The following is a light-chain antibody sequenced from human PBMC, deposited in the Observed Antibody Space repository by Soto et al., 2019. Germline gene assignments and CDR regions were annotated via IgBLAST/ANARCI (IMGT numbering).Light chain of an antibody. V-gene: IGKV3-11*01. Sequence: EIVLTQSPATLSLSPGERATLSCRASQSVRSYLAWYQHKPGQAPTLLIYDTSNRATGIPARFSGSGSGTDFTLTISRLEPEDFAVYYCQQRSDWVTFGQGTRLEIK. CDR1: QSVRSY. CDR3: QQRSDWVT. CDR2: DTS. J-gene: IGKJ5*01.